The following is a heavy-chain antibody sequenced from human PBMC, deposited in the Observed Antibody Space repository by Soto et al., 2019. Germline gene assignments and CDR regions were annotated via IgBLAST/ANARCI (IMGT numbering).Heavy chain of an antibody. D-gene: IGHD1-7*01. J-gene: IGHJ5*02. V-gene: IGHV1-3*01. CDR2: INAGNGNT. CDR3: ARDLPDRITGTTSGWFDP. Sequence: EASVKVSCTASGYTFTSYAIHWVRQAPGQRLEWMGWINAGNGNTKYSQKFQGRVTITRDTSASTAYMELSSLRSEDTAVYYCARDLPDRITGTTSGWFDPWGQGTLVTVSS. CDR1: GYTFTSYA.